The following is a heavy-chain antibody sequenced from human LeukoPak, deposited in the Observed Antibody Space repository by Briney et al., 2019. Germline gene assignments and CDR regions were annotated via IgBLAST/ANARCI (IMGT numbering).Heavy chain of an antibody. V-gene: IGHV1-24*01. CDR2: FDPEDGET. CDR3: ATMGTHKLEPPPGCGFDP. CDR1: GYTLTELS. D-gene: IGHD1-1*01. Sequence: EASVKVSCMVSGYTLTELSMHWVRQAPGKGLEWMGGFDPEDGETIYAQKFQGRVTMTEDTSTDTAYMELSSLRSEDTAVYYCATMGTHKLEPPPGCGFDPWGQGTLVTVSS. J-gene: IGHJ5*02.